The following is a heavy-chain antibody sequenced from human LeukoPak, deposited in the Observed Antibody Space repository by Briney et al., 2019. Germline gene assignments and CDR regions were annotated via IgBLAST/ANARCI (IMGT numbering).Heavy chain of an antibody. CDR2: IYTSGST. Sequence: SETLSLTCTVSGGSISSSYWSWIRQPPGKGLEWIGYIYTSGSTNYNPSLKSRVTISVDTSKNQFSLKLSSVTAADTAVYYCARHHLPYCSSTSCYTAGINWFDPWGQGALVTVSS. V-gene: IGHV4-4*09. CDR1: GGSISSSY. J-gene: IGHJ5*02. CDR3: ARHHLPYCSSTSCYTAGINWFDP. D-gene: IGHD2-2*02.